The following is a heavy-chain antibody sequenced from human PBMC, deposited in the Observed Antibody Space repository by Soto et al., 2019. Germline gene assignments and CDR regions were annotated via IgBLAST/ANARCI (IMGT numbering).Heavy chain of an antibody. CDR2: MNPGSGDT. Sequence: ASVKVSCKASGHIFTNNDVSWVRQATGQGLEWMGWMNPGSGDTGYAQKFQGRATMTRDISIATAYMELSSLRSDDTAIYYCARMETFGSLNWLDPWGQGTLVTVYS. V-gene: IGHV1-8*01. CDR3: ARMETFGSLNWLDP. D-gene: IGHD3-16*01. J-gene: IGHJ5*02. CDR1: GHIFTNND.